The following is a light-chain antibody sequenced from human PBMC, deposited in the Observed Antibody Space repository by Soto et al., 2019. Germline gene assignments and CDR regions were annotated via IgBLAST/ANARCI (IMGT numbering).Light chain of an antibody. CDR3: QQTYTTPEIT. Sequence: VVMTQSPASLSASPGERVTLSCRASQSVSGSYLAWYQQKPGQAPRLLIYDASSRATGIPDRFSGSGSGTDFTLTISSLQPEDFAIYYCQQTYTTPEITFGQGTRLEIK. CDR2: DAS. V-gene: IGKV3D-20*02. J-gene: IGKJ5*01. CDR1: QSVSGSY.